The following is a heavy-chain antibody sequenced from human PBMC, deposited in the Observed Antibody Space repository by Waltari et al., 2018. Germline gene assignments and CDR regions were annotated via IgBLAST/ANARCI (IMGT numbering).Heavy chain of an antibody. Sequence: EVRLVELGGGLVQPGRSLRLSCAASGFTFDDYAWYWVRQVPGKGLEWVSGLSWNGGNLLYAESVRGRFTISRDNAKKSLFLQMTNLRPEDTAFYFCVKDMGTSGYDAFDVWGQGTKVTVS. CDR2: LSWNGGNL. CDR1: GFTFDDYA. D-gene: IGHD3-22*01. V-gene: IGHV3-9*01. CDR3: VKDMGTSGYDAFDV. J-gene: IGHJ3*01.